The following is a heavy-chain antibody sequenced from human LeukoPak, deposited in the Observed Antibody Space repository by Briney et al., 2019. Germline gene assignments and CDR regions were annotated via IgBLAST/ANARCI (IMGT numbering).Heavy chain of an antibody. D-gene: IGHD2-21*02. J-gene: IGHJ4*02. CDR1: GFTFSSYA. V-gene: IGHV3-30*04. CDR3: ARVAVTAARESQADY. Sequence: PGGSLRLSCAASGFTFSSYAMHGVRQAPGKGPEWVAVISYDGSNKYYADSVKCRLTFSRENCKNTLYLQMISLGAEDTAVYYCARVAVTAARESQADYWGQGTLVTVSS. CDR2: ISYDGSNK.